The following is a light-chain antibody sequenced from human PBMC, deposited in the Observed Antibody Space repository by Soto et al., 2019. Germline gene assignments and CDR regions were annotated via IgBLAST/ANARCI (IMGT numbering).Light chain of an antibody. Sequence: QAVLTQPPSWSGSPGQSVTISCTGTSSDVGSYNRVSWYQQPPGTAPKVMIYDVSNRPSGVPDRFSGSKSGNTASLTISGLQAEDESDYYCSSYTSSSTYVFGTGTKVTVL. V-gene: IGLV2-18*02. J-gene: IGLJ1*01. CDR1: SSDVGSYNR. CDR3: SSYTSSSTYV. CDR2: DVS.